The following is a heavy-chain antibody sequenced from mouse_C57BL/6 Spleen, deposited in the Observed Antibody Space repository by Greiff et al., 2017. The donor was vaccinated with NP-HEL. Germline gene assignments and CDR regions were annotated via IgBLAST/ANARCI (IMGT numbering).Heavy chain of an antibody. V-gene: IGHV5-4*01. CDR1: GFTFSSYA. Sequence: DVKLVESGGGLVKPGGSLKLSCAASGFTFSSYAMSWVRQTPDKRLEWVATISDGGSYTYYPDNVKGRFTISRDNAKNILYLQMSHLKSEDTAMYYCAREDYDGDYWGQGTTLTVSS. CDR2: ISDGGSYT. J-gene: IGHJ2*01. CDR3: AREDYDGDY. D-gene: IGHD2-4*01.